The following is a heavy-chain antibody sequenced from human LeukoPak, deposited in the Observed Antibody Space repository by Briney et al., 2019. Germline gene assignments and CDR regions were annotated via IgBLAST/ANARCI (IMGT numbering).Heavy chain of an antibody. D-gene: IGHD3-10*01. CDR1: GGSISSYY. J-gene: IGHJ3*02. CDR2: IYSSGST. Sequence: SETLSLTCTVSGGSISSYYWGWIRQPPGKTLEWIGSIYSSGSTYYNSSLQSRVIIIIDTPKNHFSLTLSSVTAADTAVYYCARSDGYGLVDIWGQGTMVTVSS. CDR3: ARSDGYGLVDI. V-gene: IGHV4-39*07.